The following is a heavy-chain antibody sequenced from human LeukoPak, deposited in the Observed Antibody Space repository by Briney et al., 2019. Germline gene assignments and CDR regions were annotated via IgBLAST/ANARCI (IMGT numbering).Heavy chain of an antibody. CDR1: GFSFSTYA. CDR2: ISGSGGST. V-gene: IGHV3-23*01. CDR3: ARDPAYNWNHYFDY. D-gene: IGHD1-20*01. Sequence: GGSLRLSCAASGFSFSTYAMNWVRQAPGKGLRWVSTISGSGGSTYYADSVKGRFTISRDNSKNTLYLQMNNLRTEDTAVYYCARDPAYNWNHYFDYWGQGTLVTVSS. J-gene: IGHJ4*02.